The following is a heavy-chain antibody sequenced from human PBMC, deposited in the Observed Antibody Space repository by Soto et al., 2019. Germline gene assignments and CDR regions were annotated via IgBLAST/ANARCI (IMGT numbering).Heavy chain of an antibody. Sequence: QVQLQESGPGLVKPSETLSLTCTVSGGSVSSGSYYWSWIRQPPGKGLEWIGYIYYSGSTNYNPSLKSRVTISVDTSKNQFCLKLSSVTAADTAVYYCAREQSNYCSSTSCYYYFDYWGQGTLVTVSS. J-gene: IGHJ4*02. V-gene: IGHV4-61*01. CDR1: GGSVSSGSYY. D-gene: IGHD2-2*01. CDR3: AREQSNYCSSTSCYYYFDY. CDR2: IYYSGST.